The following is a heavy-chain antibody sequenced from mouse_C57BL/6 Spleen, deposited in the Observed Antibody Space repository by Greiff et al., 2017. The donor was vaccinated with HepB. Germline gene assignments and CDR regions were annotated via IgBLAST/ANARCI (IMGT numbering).Heavy chain of an antibody. CDR2: INPSTGGT. Sequence: VQLKQSGPELVKPGASVKISCKASGYSFTGYYMNWVKQSPEKSLEWIGEINPSTGGTTYNQKFKAKATLTVDKSSSTAYMQLKSLTSEDSAVYYCARFNYGYDWFAYWGQGTLVTVSA. CDR3: ARFNYGYDWFAY. D-gene: IGHD2-2*01. V-gene: IGHV1-42*01. CDR1: GYSFTGYY. J-gene: IGHJ3*01.